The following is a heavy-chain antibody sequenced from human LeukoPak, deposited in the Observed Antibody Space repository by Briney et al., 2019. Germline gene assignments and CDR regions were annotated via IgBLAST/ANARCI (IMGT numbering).Heavy chain of an antibody. Sequence: GGSLRLSCAASGFTFSDYWMSWVRQAPGKGLGWVANIKPDGSEKFYVDSVKGRFTISRDNAKDSVSLQLNSLRVEDTAVYYCASHASGWFAWGQGTLVTVSS. J-gene: IGHJ5*02. V-gene: IGHV3-7*01. D-gene: IGHD6-19*01. CDR2: IKPDGSEK. CDR1: GFTFSDYW. CDR3: ASHASGWFA.